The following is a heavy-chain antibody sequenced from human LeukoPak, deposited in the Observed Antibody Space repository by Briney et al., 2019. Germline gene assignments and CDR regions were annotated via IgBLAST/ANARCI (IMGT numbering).Heavy chain of an antibody. J-gene: IGHJ4*02. V-gene: IGHV3-30-3*01. Sequence: GGSLRLSCAASGFTFSSYAMHWVRQAPGKGLEWVAVISYDGSNKYYADSVKGRFTISRDNSKNTLYLQMNSLRAEDTAVYYCASIAADADYWGQRTLVTVSS. D-gene: IGHD6-6*01. CDR3: ASIAADADY. CDR1: GFTFSSYA. CDR2: ISYDGSNK.